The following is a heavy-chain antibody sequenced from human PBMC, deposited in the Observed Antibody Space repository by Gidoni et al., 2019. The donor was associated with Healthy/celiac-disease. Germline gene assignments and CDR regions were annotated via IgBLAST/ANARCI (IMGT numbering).Heavy chain of an antibody. V-gene: IGHV3-21*06. Sequence: EVQLVESGGGLVKPGGSLRLSCAASGFTFSSYSMNWVRQAPGKGLEWVSSISSSSSYIYYADSVKGRFTISRDNAKNSLYLQMNSLRAEDTAVYYCARNIVVVPERTSYYYYYGMDVWGQGTTVTVSS. CDR2: ISSSSSYI. CDR3: ARNIVVVPERTSYYYYYGMDV. CDR1: GFTFSSYS. J-gene: IGHJ6*02. D-gene: IGHD2-2*01.